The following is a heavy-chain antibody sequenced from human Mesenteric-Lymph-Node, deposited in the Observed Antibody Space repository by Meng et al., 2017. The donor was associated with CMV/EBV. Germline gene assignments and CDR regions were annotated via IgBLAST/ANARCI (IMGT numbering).Heavy chain of an antibody. CDR2: IYRGGST. J-gene: IGHJ5*02. Sequence: GGSLRLSCAASGFTFSSYSMNWVRQAPGKGLEWVSVIYRGGSTYYADSVMGRFTISRDNSNNMVYLQMNSLRAEDTAVYYCARDLLNYGDSPGRFDPWGQGTLVTVSS. D-gene: IGHD4-17*01. CDR1: GFTFSSYS. CDR3: ARDLLNYGDSPGRFDP. V-gene: IGHV3-66*02.